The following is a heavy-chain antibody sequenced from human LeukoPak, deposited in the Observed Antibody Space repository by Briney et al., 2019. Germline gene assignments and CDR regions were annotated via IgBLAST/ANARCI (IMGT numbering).Heavy chain of an antibody. J-gene: IGHJ1*01. CDR3: ARNRNYYDSSGSTEYFQH. V-gene: IGHV1-69*13. D-gene: IGHD3-22*01. CDR2: IIPIFGTA. CDR1: GGTFSSYA. Sequence: ASVKVSCKASGGTFSSYAISWVRQAPGQGLERMGGIIPIFGTANYAQKFQGRVTITADESTSTAYMELSSLRSEDTAVYYWARNRNYYDSSGSTEYFQHWGQGTLVTVSS.